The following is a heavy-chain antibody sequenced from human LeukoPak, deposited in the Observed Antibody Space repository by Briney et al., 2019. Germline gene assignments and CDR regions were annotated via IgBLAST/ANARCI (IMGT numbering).Heavy chain of an antibody. D-gene: IGHD3-22*01. CDR2: IIPIFGTA. V-gene: IGHV1-69*13. Sequence: ASVKVSCKASGYTFTSYYMHWVRQAPGQGLEWMGGIIPIFGTANYAQKFQGRVTITADESTSTAYMELSSLRSEDTAVYYCARTYYDSSGPLDYWGQGTLVTVSS. CDR3: ARTYYDSSGPLDY. CDR1: GYTFTSYY. J-gene: IGHJ4*02.